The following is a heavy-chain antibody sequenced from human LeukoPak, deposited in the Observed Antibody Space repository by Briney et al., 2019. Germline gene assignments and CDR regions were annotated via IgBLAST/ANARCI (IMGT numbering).Heavy chain of an antibody. J-gene: IGHJ2*01. D-gene: IGHD3-10*01. CDR1: GDSISRYY. Sequence: PSETLSLTCTGSGDSISRYYWSWIRQPAGKGLEWIGRIYTSGSTNYNPSLKSRVTMSVDTSKNQFSLKLNSVTAADTAVYYCARERGWDYGSGSYYSYRYFDLWGRGTLVTVSS. V-gene: IGHV4-4*07. CDR3: ARERGWDYGSGSYYSYRYFDL. CDR2: IYTSGST.